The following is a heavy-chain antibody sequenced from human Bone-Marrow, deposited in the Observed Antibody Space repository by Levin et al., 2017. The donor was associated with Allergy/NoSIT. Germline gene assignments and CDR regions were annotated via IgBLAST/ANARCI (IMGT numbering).Heavy chain of an antibody. Sequence: GGSLRLSCAASGFTFSSYGMHWVRQAPGKGLEWVAVIWYDGSNKYYADSVKGRFTISRDNSKNTLYLQMNSLRAEDTAVYYCARGSSTSCYTYYYYGMDVWGQGTTVTVSS. CDR1: GFTFSSYG. D-gene: IGHD2-2*02. J-gene: IGHJ6*02. CDR2: IWYDGSNK. CDR3: ARGSSTSCYTYYYYGMDV. V-gene: IGHV3-33*01.